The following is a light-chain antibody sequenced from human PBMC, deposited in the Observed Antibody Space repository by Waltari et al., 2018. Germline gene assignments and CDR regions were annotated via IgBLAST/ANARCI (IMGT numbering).Light chain of an antibody. Sequence: AIQVTQSPSSLSASIGDRVTITCRASQGVRNDVGWYQQKPGKAPKLLVYAASTLHIGVPSRFSGSGSDTDFTLTVTSLQPEDFATYYCLQDYSYPRTFGQGTRVEIK. V-gene: IGKV1-6*01. CDR3: LQDYSYPRT. J-gene: IGKJ1*01. CDR2: AAS. CDR1: QGVRND.